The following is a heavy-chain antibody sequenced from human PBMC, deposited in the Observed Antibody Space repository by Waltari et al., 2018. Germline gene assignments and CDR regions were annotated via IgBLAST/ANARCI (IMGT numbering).Heavy chain of an antibody. J-gene: IGHJ3*02. CDR3: TRDSSPGSQTSGWFDAFDI. CDR2: IKSDGSVK. V-gene: IGHV3-7*01. CDR1: GFPFTPDW. D-gene: IGHD6-19*01. Sequence: EVQLVESGGGLVQPGGSLRLSCAASGFPFTPDWMTWLRGAPGKGLEWVANIKSDGSVKHYVDSVKGRFTISRDNARNSLYLQMNSLRAEDTAVYYCTRDSSPGSQTSGWFDAFDIWGQGARVTVSA.